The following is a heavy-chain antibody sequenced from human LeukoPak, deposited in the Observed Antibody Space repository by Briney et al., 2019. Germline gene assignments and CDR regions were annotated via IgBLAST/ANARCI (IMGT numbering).Heavy chain of an antibody. CDR1: GGSFSGYY. Sequence: PSETLSLTCAVSGGSFSGYYWTWIRQPPGKGLEWIGEINHSGRTNYNPSLKSRVIISVDTSKNQFSLKLSSVTAADTAVYYCARGGIQLDDAFDIWGQGTMVTVSS. V-gene: IGHV4-34*01. CDR3: ARGGIQLDDAFDI. CDR2: INHSGRT. D-gene: IGHD5-18*01. J-gene: IGHJ3*02.